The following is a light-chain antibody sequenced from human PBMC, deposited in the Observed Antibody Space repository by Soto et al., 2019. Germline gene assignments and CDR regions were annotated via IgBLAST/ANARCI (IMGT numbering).Light chain of an antibody. CDR3: QQFNNYPLT. Sequence: AIQLTQSPSSLSASVGDRVTLTCRASRGISSALAWYQQKPGKAPKLLIFDVSTLESGVPSRFSGSGSGTDFTLAISSLQPEDFATYYCQQFNNYPLTFGGGTKVDIK. V-gene: IGKV1D-13*01. CDR2: DVS. CDR1: RGISSA. J-gene: IGKJ4*01.